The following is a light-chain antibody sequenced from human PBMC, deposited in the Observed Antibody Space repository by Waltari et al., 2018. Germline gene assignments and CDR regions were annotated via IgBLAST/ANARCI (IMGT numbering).Light chain of an antibody. J-gene: IGKJ3*01. CDR3: LQDYNYPRT. Sequence: AIQMTQSPSSLSPSVGNRVTITCRASQGIRNELGWYQQKPGKAPKLLIYAASSLQSGVPSRFSGSGSGTDFTLTISSLQPEDFATYYCLQDYNYPRTFGPGTKVNIK. V-gene: IGKV1-6*01. CDR2: AAS. CDR1: QGIRNE.